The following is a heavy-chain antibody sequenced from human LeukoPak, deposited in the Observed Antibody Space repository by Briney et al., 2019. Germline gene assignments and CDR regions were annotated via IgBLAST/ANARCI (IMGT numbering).Heavy chain of an antibody. D-gene: IGHD1-7*01. Sequence: PSETLSLTCTVSGYSISSGYYWGWIRQPPGKGLEWIGSIYHSGSTYYNPSLKSRVTISVDTSKNQFSLKLSSVTAADTAVYYCARDAGITGTTVDYWGQGTLDTVSS. V-gene: IGHV4-38-2*02. CDR3: ARDAGITGTTVDY. CDR2: IYHSGST. J-gene: IGHJ4*02. CDR1: GYSISSGYY.